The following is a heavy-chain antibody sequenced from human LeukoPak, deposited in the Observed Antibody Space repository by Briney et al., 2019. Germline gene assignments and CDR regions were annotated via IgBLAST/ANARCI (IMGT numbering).Heavy chain of an antibody. J-gene: IGHJ4*02. CDR3: ARSRDGYNPKYFDY. V-gene: IGHV3-21*01. Sequence: GGSLRLSCAASGFTFSSYSMNWVRQAPGKGLEWVSSISNSSSYIYYADSVKGRFTISRDNAKNSLYLQMNSLRAEDTAVYYCARSRDGYNPKYFDYWGQGTLVTVSS. CDR2: ISNSSSYI. D-gene: IGHD5-24*01. CDR1: GFTFSSYS.